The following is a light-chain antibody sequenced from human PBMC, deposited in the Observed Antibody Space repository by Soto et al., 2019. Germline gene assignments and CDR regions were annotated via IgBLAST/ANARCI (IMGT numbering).Light chain of an antibody. CDR3: QYFGGSPT. CDR2: GAS. V-gene: IGKV3-20*01. CDR1: QSVSRSY. J-gene: IGKJ1*01. Sequence: EVVLTQSPGTLSLSPGERATLSCRASQSVSRSYLAWYQQRLGQAPRLLIYGASSRATGIPDRFSGSGSGTDFTFNISRLEPEDFALYYCQYFGGSPTFGPGTKVEIK.